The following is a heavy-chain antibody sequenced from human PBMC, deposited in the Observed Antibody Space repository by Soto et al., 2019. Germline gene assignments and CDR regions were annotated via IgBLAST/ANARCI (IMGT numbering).Heavy chain of an antibody. V-gene: IGHV1-18*01. CDR2: ISAYNGNT. J-gene: IGHJ4*02. Sequence: EASVKVSCKASGYTFTSYGISWVRQAPGQGLEWMGWISAYNGNTNYAQKLQGRVTMTTDTSTSTAYMELRSLRSDDTAVYYCARGSGYYYVGGLDYWGQGTLVTVSS. CDR1: GYTFTSYG. D-gene: IGHD3-22*01. CDR3: ARGSGYYYVGGLDY.